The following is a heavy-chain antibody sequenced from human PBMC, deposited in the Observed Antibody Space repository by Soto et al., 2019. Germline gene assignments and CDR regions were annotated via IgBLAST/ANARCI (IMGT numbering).Heavy chain of an antibody. V-gene: IGHV3-30*18. D-gene: IGHD1-1*01. CDR1: VFTFSNYA. J-gene: IGHJ4*02. CDR2: TSYDGNNE. Sequence: VGSLRLSCAASVFTFSNYAMHWVRQSPGKGLEWVALTSYDGNNEYYTDSVKGRFTISRDNSKNTLFLQMNSPRPEDTAVYYCAKDKGLFNWDHSYFEYWGQAALVNVS. CDR3: AKDKGLFNWDHSYFEY.